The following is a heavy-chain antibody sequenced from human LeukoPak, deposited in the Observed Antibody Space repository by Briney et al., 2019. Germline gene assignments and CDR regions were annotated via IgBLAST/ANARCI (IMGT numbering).Heavy chain of an antibody. D-gene: IGHD6-19*01. V-gene: IGHV4-61*02. J-gene: IGHJ6*03. CDR1: GGSISSGSYY. CDR2: IYTSGST. Sequence: SQTLSLTCTVSGGSISSGSYYWSWIRQPAGKGLEWIGRIYTSGSTNYNPSLKSRVTISVDTSKNQFSLKLSSVTAADTAVYYCARDKTSIAVAGSIYYYYYMDVWGKGTTVTISS. CDR3: ARDKTSIAVAGSIYYYYYMDV.